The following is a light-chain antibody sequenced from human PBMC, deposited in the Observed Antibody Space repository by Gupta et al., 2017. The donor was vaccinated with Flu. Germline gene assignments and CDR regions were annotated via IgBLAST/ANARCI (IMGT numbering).Light chain of an antibody. CDR2: DTC. Sequence: AIQSCGASQTVTDKSLAWYQQRPVLAHRLLMYDTCIRAAGDPDRLSGSGSGTDFTLNISRLEPDDFAVYYCQHYGSSDLITFGQGTRLEIK. V-gene: IGKV3D-20*01. J-gene: IGKJ5*01. CDR1: QTVTDKS. CDR3: QHYGSSDLIT.